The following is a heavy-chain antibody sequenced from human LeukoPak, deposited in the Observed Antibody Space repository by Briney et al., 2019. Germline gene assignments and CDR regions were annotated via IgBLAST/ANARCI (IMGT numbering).Heavy chain of an antibody. CDR1: GGSFSGYY. J-gene: IGHJ4*02. D-gene: IGHD3-22*01. Sequence: SETLSLTCAVYGGSFSGYYWSWIRQPPGKGLEWIGEINHSGSTNYNPSLKSRVTISVDTSKNQFSLKLSSVTAADTAVYYCAANTYYDSSGYYYGDYWGQGTLVTVSS. CDR2: INHSGST. CDR3: AANTYYDSSGYYYGDY. V-gene: IGHV4-34*01.